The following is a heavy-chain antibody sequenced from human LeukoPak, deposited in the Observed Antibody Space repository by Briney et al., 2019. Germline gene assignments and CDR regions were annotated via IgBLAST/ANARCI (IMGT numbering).Heavy chain of an antibody. Sequence: GGSLRLSCAVSGFTFSNFWMSWVRQAPGRGLEWVANIHPEGNEKYHVESVKGRFTISRDNAKNSLFLQMNGLRVEDTAVYYCARGDDFSGDHWGQGTLVTFSS. D-gene: IGHD1-1*01. CDR2: IHPEGNEK. J-gene: IGHJ4*02. V-gene: IGHV3-7*04. CDR3: ARGDDFSGDH. CDR1: GFTFSNFW.